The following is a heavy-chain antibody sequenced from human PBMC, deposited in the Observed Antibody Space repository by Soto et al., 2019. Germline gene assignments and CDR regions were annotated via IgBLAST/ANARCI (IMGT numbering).Heavy chain of an antibody. CDR2: ITGSGGGT. CDR1: GFTFSNYA. D-gene: IGHD6-13*01. V-gene: IGHV3-23*01. CDR3: AKRPLTAAGFDY. Sequence: EVQLLESGGGLVQPGGSLRRSCAASGFTFSNYAMTWVRQAPGKGLEWVSVITGSGGGTYFVDSVKGRFTISRDNSKNTVYLHMTSLRAEDTAVYYCAKRPLTAAGFDYWGPRTLVTVSS. J-gene: IGHJ4*02.